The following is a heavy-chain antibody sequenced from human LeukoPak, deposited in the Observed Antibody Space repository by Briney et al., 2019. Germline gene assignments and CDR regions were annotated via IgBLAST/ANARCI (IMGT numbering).Heavy chain of an antibody. V-gene: IGHV4-39*01. D-gene: IGHD3-22*01. CDR3: ARSANYYDSSGYQNWFDP. CDR1: GGSISSGTYY. J-gene: IGHJ5*02. CDR2: IFYSGST. Sequence: SETLSLTCTVSGGSISSGTYYWGWIRQPPGKGLEWIGGIFYSGSTYYNPSLKSRVTISVDTSKNQFSLKLTSVTAADTAVYYCARSANYYDSSGYQNWFDPWGQGTQVTVSS.